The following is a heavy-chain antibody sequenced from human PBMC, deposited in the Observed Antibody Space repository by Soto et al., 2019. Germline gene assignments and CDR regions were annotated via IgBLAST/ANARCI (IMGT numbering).Heavy chain of an antibody. CDR1: GGTFSSYA. CDR3: AREVTVKLERMYSFLWTERERSPLYYYGMDV. CDR2: SIPIFGTA. Sequence: QVQLVQSGAEVKKPGSSVKVSCKASGGTFSSYAISWVRQAPGQGLEWMGGSIPIFGTANYAQKFQGRVTITADESTSTADMELSSLRSEDTAVYYCAREVTVKLERMYSFLWTERERSPLYYYGMDVWGQGTTVTDSS. J-gene: IGHJ6*02. D-gene: IGHD1-1*01. V-gene: IGHV1-69*12.